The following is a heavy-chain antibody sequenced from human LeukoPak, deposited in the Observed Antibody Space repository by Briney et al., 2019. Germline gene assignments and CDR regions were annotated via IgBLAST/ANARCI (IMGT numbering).Heavy chain of an antibody. CDR3: ARARSAYYGSGIGWFDP. J-gene: IGHJ5*02. V-gene: IGHV4-59*01. D-gene: IGHD3-10*01. CDR2: IYSSGST. Sequence: PSETLSLTCTVSGGSISSYYWSWIRQPPGKGLEWIGYIYSSGSTNYNPSLKSRVTISVDTSKNQFSLKLSSVTAADTAVYYCARARSAYYGSGIGWFDPWGQGTLVTVSS. CDR1: GGSISSYY.